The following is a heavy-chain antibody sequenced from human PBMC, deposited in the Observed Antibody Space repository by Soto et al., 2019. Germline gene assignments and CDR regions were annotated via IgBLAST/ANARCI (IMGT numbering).Heavy chain of an antibody. CDR1: GFAFKNFG. CDR3: AKGGEVGGVLGDH. J-gene: IGHJ4*02. CDR2: ISYDGSYQ. D-gene: IGHD1-26*01. V-gene: IGHV3-30*18. Sequence: QVKRVEFGGGGSQLGTSLGLSGEASGFAFKNFGMNWVRQAPGKGRAWVAFISYDGSYQYYADSVQGRLTITRDNSMNTLNMQLNSLRREDTAVYYCAKGGEVGGVLGDHWGQGTLVTVSS.